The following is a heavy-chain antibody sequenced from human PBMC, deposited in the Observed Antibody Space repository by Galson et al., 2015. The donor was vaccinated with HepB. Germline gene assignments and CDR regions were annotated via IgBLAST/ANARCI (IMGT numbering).Heavy chain of an antibody. CDR2: ISAYNGNT. J-gene: IGHJ5*02. CDR1: GYTFTSYG. Sequence: SVKVSCKASGYTFTSYGISWVRQAPGQGLEWMGWISAYNGNTNYAQKLQGRVTMTTDTSTSTAYMELRSLRSDDTAVYYCARTSGYCSSTSCYQEFDPWGQGTLVTVSS. D-gene: IGHD2-2*03. CDR3: ARTSGYCSSTSCYQEFDP. V-gene: IGHV1-18*01.